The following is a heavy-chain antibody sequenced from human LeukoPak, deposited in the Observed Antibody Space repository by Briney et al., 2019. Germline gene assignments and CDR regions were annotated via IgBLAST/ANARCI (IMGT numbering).Heavy chain of an antibody. D-gene: IGHD2-2*02. CDR1: GYTFTSYD. CDR2: MNPNSGNT. CDR3: ARGPYCSSTRCYNPAVFDP. Sequence: ASVKVSCKASGYTFTSYDINWVRQATGQGLEWVGWMNPNSGNTGYAQKFQGRVTITRNTSISTAYMELSSLRSEDTAVYYCARGPYCSSTRCYNPAVFDPWGQGTLVTVSS. J-gene: IGHJ5*02. V-gene: IGHV1-8*03.